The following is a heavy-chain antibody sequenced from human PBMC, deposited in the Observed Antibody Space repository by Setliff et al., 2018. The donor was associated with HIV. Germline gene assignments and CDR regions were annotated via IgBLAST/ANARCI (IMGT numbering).Heavy chain of an antibody. CDR1: GASISNNGYY. Sequence: TLSLICTVSGASISNNGYYWAWIRQPPGKGLEWIGCVYHRGTTYYNPSLKSRLAMSVDTSKNKFFLKLNSLTAADTAVYYCSLQHGRPMRWFDPWGPGTLVTVSS. V-gene: IGHV4-39*01. CDR3: SLQHGRPMRWFDP. D-gene: IGHD2-2*01. CDR2: VYHRGTT. J-gene: IGHJ5*02.